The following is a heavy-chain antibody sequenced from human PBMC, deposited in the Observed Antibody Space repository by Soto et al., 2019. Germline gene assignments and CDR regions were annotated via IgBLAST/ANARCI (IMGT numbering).Heavy chain of an antibody. V-gene: IGHV1-3*01. D-gene: IGHD6-19*01. J-gene: IGHJ4*02. Sequence: QVQLVQSGAEVKKPGASVKVSCKASGYTFTSYAMQWVRQAPGQRLEWMGWINAGNGNTKYSQKFHGRVTITRDTXXSXXXXEXSSXXSXDTAVYYCARDLGGWTDYWGQGTLVTVSS. CDR2: INAGNGNT. CDR3: ARDLGGWTDY. CDR1: GYTFTSYA.